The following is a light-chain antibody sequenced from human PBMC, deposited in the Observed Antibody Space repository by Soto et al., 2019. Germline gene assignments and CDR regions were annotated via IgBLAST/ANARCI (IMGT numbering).Light chain of an antibody. J-gene: IGKJ1*01. V-gene: IGKV3D-20*02. CDR3: QQRSNWPRAT. CDR1: QSVSSSY. Sequence: EVVLTQSPGTLSLSPGERATLSCRFSQSVSSSYLAWYQQKPGQAPRLLIYGASSRATGIPDRFSGSGSGTDFTLTISCLEPEDFAVYDCQQRSNWPRATFGQGTKVAIK. CDR2: GAS.